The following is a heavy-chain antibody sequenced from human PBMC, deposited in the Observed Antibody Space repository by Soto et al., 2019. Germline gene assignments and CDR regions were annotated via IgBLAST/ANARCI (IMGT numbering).Heavy chain of an antibody. CDR2: IIPIFGTA. CDR1: GGTFSGYA. CDR3: ARELWAADFDY. V-gene: IGHV1-69*13. J-gene: IGHJ4*02. Sequence: SVKVSCKASGGTFSGYAISWVRQAPGQGLEWMGGIIPIFGTANYAQKFQGRVKITADESTRTAYMELSSLRSEDTAVYYCARELWAADFDYWRQGTLVTAPQ. D-gene: IGHD6-13*01.